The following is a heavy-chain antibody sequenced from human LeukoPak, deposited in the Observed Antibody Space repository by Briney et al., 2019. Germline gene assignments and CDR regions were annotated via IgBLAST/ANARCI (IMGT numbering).Heavy chain of an antibody. CDR2: IYYSGST. D-gene: IGHD2-2*02. Sequence: PSETLSLTCTVSGGSISSYYWSWIRQPPGKGLEWIGCIYYSGSTNYNPSLKSRVTISVDTSKNQFSLKLSSVTAADTAVYYCARHVKVPAAIQVDWFDPWGQGTLVTVSS. CDR1: GGSISSYY. J-gene: IGHJ5*02. V-gene: IGHV4-59*08. CDR3: ARHVKVPAAIQVDWFDP.